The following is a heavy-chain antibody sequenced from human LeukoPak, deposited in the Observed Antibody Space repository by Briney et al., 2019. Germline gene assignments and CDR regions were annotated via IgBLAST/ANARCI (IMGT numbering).Heavy chain of an antibody. CDR3: AREWITMVRGVITTYYYYGMDV. V-gene: IGHV3-48*04. J-gene: IGHJ6*02. Sequence: GGSLRLSCAASGFTFSSNGMNWVRQAPGKGLEWVSYISSSGSTIYYADSVKGRFTISRDNAKNSLYLQMNSLRAEDTAVYYCAREWITMVRGVITTYYYYGMDVWGQGTTVTVSS. CDR2: ISSSGSTI. CDR1: GFTFSSNG. D-gene: IGHD3-10*01.